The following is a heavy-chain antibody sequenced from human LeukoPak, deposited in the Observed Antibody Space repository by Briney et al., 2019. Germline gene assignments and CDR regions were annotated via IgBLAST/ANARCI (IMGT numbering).Heavy chain of an antibody. J-gene: IGHJ4*02. CDR1: GYTFTSYY. CDR3: ARPQDYYDSSGYFDY. Sequence: ASVKVSCKASGYTFTSYYLHWVRQAPGQGLEWMGIISPSGGSTSYAHKFQGRVTMTRDTSTNTVYMELSSLRSEDMAVYYCARPQDYYDSSGYFDYWGQGTLVTVSS. D-gene: IGHD3-22*01. V-gene: IGHV1-46*01. CDR2: ISPSGGST.